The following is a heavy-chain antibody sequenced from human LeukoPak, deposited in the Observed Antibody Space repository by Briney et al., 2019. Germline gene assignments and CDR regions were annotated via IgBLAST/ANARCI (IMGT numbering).Heavy chain of an antibody. CDR2: ISGSGGST. CDR1: GFTFSSYA. D-gene: IGHD3-22*01. J-gene: IGHJ4*02. V-gene: IGHV3-23*01. CDR3: RVLRDYYYDSSGHRDY. Sequence: GGSLRLSCAASGFTFSSYAMSWVRQAPGKGLEWVSAISGSGGSTYYADSVKGRFTISRDNSKNTLYLQMNSLRAEDTAVYYCRVLRDYYYDSSGHRDYWGQGTLVTVSS.